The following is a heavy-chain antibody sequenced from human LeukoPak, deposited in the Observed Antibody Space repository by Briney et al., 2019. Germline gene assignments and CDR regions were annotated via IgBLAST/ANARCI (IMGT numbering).Heavy chain of an antibody. CDR1: GFTFSSYA. V-gene: IGHV3-30-3*01. Sequence: QPGRSLRLSCAASGFTFSSYAMHWVRQAPGKGLEWVAVISYDGSNKYYADSVKGRFTISRDNSKNTLYLQMNSLRAEDTAVYYCAKYILYHGAFDIWGQGTMVTVSS. J-gene: IGHJ3*02. CDR3: AKYILYHGAFDI. D-gene: IGHD2-8*01. CDR2: ISYDGSNK.